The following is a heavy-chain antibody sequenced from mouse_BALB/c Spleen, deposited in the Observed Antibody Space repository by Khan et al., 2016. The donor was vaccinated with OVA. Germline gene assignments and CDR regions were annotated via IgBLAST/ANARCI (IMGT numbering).Heavy chain of an antibody. CDR1: GYAFTNYL. J-gene: IGHJ4*01. CDR3: AKKNEANYGHYYTMDY. D-gene: IGHD1-1*02. Sequence: QVQLKHSGAELVRPGTSVKVSCKASGYAFTNYLIDWIKQRPGQGLEWIGLINPGTGGTNYNEKFKGKATLTADKSSSTAYMQLSSLTSDDSAVFLCAKKNEANYGHYYTMDYWGQGTSVTVSS. V-gene: IGHV1-54*01. CDR2: INPGTGGT.